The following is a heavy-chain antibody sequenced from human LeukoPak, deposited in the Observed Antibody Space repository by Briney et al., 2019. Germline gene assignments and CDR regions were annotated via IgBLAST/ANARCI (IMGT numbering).Heavy chain of an antibody. CDR1: GFRFDNYA. D-gene: IGHD4/OR15-4a*01. Sequence: HAGGSLRLSCAVSGFRFDNYAMSWVRQAPGKGLDWVSTISATGDSTYYADSVKGRFTVSRDNSKNTVYLHLNSLSAEDTAVYYCYGEGYWGQGTLVTVSS. V-gene: IGHV3-23*01. CDR3: YGEGY. J-gene: IGHJ4*02. CDR2: ISATGDST.